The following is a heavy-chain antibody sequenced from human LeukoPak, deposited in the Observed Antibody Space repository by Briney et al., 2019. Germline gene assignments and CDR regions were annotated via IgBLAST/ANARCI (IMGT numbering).Heavy chain of an antibody. CDR1: GYTFTGYY. Sequence: ASVKVSCKASGYTFTGYYIHWVRQAPGQGLEWMGWINPNSGGTNYAQKFQDRVTMTRDTSISTAYMELSSLRSEDTAVYYCARDNSVGDTAWWFDPWGQGTLVTVSS. CDR2: INPNSGGT. J-gene: IGHJ5*02. CDR3: ARDNSVGDTAWWFDP. D-gene: IGHD1-26*01. V-gene: IGHV1-2*02.